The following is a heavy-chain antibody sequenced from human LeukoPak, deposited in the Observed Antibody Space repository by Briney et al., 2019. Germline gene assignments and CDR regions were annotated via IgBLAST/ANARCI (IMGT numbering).Heavy chain of an antibody. CDR1: GYTFTSYD. CDR3: ARDHNWGPDY. D-gene: IGHD7-27*01. CDR2: INANTGVT. V-gene: IGHV1-2*02. Sequence: ASVKVSCKASGYTFTSYDINWVRQAPGQGLEWMGWINANTGVTHYAVKFQGRVTITRDTSISTVYMDLSSLQSDDTAVYYCARDHNWGPDYWGQGTLVTVSS. J-gene: IGHJ4*02.